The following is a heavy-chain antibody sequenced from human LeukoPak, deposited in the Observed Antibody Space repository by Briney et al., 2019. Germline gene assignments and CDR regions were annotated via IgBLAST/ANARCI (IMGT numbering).Heavy chain of an antibody. CDR3: ARGASSSGFDP. CDR2: INPNSGGT. J-gene: IGHJ5*01. V-gene: IGHV1-2*02. CDR1: GYTFTGYY. D-gene: IGHD6-13*01. Sequence: ASVKVSCKASGYTFTGYYMHWVRQAPGQGLEWMGYINPNSGGTNFAQKFQGRVTMTRDTSISKVYMELTRLRSDDTAVYYCARGASSSGFDPWGQGTLVTVSS.